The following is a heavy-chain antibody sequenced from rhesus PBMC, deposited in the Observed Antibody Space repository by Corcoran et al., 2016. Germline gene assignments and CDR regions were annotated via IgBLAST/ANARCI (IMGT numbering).Heavy chain of an antibody. CDR2: IGGSSGST. Sequence: QVQLQESGPGLVKPSETLSLTCAVPGYSISRGYGWGLIRQAPGEGRGWIGYIGGSSGSTNYNPSLKSRVTISKDTSKNKFSLKLSSVTAADTAVYYCARGTPGYSYTSDAFDFWGQGLRVTVSS. CDR1: GYSISRGYG. CDR3: ARGTPGYSYTSDAFDF. D-gene: IGHD5-12*01. J-gene: IGHJ3*01. V-gene: IGHV4-127*01.